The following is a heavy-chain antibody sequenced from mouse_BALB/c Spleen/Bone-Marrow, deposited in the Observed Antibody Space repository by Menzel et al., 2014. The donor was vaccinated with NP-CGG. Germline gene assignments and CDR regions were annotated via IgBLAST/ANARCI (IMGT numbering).Heavy chain of an antibody. J-gene: IGHJ2*01. CDR3: ASSGTGGYLDC. CDR2: IDPANGYT. V-gene: IGHV14-3*02. CDR1: GFNIKDIY. D-gene: IGHD3-3*01. Sequence: EVQLQQSGAELVKPGASVRLSCTASGFNIKDIYIHWMKQRPEQGLEWIGRIDPANGYTKFDPKFQDKATIAADTSSNTANLQLGSLTSEDTAVYYCASSGTGGYLDCWGQGTTLTVSS.